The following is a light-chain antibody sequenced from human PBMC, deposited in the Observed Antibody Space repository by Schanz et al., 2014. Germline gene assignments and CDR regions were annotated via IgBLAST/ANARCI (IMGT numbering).Light chain of an antibody. CDR2: GAS. V-gene: IGKV3-15*01. CDR1: QSVSSN. CDR3: QQYNNWLIT. Sequence: EILLTQSAAILSVSPGERATLSCRASQSVSSNLAWYQQKPGQAPKLLIYGASTRATGIPARFSGSGSGTEFTLTISSLQSEDFAVYYCQQYNNWLITFGQGTRLEIK. J-gene: IGKJ5*01.